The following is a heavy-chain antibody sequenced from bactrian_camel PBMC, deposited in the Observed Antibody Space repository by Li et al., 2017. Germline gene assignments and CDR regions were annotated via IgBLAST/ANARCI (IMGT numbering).Heavy chain of an antibody. CDR3: AADYRVRFCALGDDEYNY. CDR1: GYTYSNDC. D-gene: IGHD1*01. J-gene: IGHJ4*01. V-gene: IGHV3S53*01. Sequence: HVQLVESGGDSVQAGGSLRLSCAGSGYTYSNDCMGWFRQAPGKEREAVASLSVDGRTGYADSVKGRFTISLSNIKNTLYLQMNSLKPEDTAMYYCAADYRVRFCALGDDEYNYWGQGTQVTVS. CDR2: LSVDGRT.